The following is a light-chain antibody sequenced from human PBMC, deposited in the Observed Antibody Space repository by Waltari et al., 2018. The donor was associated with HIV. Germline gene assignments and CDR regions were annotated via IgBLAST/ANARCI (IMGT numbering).Light chain of an antibody. Sequence: QSALTQPPSASGSPGPSVTLSCTGTSSDIGAYIYVSWYQQHPGKAPNLMIYDVSKRPSGFPDRFSGSKSGNTASLTVSGLQAEDEAYYYCSSYAGSNNYVFGTGTKVTVL. CDR1: SSDIGAYIY. CDR3: SSYAGSNNYV. J-gene: IGLJ1*01. V-gene: IGLV2-8*01. CDR2: DVS.